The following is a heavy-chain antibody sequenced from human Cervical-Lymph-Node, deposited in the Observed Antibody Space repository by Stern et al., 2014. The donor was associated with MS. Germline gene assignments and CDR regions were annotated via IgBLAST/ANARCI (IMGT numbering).Heavy chain of an antibody. V-gene: IGHV4-59*01. CDR3: ARVRSSGWSD. J-gene: IGHJ4*02. Sequence: VQLVESGPGVVKPSETLSLTCTVSGGSISSYYWSWIRQPPGKGLEWIGYIYYSGSTNYKPSLKRRVTISADQYKHQLALQLSAVTAADTAVYYCARVRSSGWSDWGQGTLVTVSS. D-gene: IGHD6-19*01. CDR2: IYYSGST. CDR1: GGSISSYY.